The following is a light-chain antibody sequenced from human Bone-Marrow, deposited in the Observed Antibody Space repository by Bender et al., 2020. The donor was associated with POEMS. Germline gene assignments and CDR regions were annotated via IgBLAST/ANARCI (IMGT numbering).Light chain of an antibody. CDR3: CSYAGTWV. CDR1: SSDVDTYKF. Sequence: QSALTQPASVSGSPGQSITISCTGTSSDVDTYKFVSWYQQLPGKAPELMIYEGSKRPSGVSNRFSGSKSGNTASLTISGLQAEDEADYYCCSYAGTWVFGGGTKLTVL. J-gene: IGLJ3*02. CDR2: EGS. V-gene: IGLV2-23*01.